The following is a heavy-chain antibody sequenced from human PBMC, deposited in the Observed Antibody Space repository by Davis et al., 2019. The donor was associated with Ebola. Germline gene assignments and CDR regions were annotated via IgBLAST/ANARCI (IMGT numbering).Heavy chain of an antibody. CDR2: ISAYNGNT. CDR3: ARGLPQGGFLEWLGEI. Sequence: ASVKVSCKASGYTFTSYGISWVRQAPGQGLEWMGWISAYNGNTNYAQKFQDRVTMTRNTSISTAYMELSSLRSEDTAVYYCARGLPQGGFLEWLGEIWGQGTLVTVSS. CDR1: GYTFTSYG. V-gene: IGHV1-18*01. D-gene: IGHD3-3*01. J-gene: IGHJ4*02.